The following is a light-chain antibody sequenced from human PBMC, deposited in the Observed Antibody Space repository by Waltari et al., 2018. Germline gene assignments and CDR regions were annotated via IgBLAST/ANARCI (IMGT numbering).Light chain of an antibody. J-gene: IGLJ3*02. CDR3: SPWDYSLNGQV. CDR2: GNS. Sequence: QSALTQETSVSGTVGQKVTLSCTGNSNNVGSYAVGWYQQISHGAPKTVMFGNSLPSGIPDRSAGSKSRTPASLTLSGLQPENEADYYCSPWDYSLNGQVVGGGTKLTVL. V-gene: IGLV1-44*01. CDR1: SNNVGSYA.